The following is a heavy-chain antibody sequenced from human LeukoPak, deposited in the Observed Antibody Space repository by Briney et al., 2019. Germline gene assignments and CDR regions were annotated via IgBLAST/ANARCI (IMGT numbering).Heavy chain of an antibody. CDR2: MNPNSGNT. CDR3: ASSASHSSGWYPIDY. CDR1: GYTFTSYD. V-gene: IGHV1-8*01. Sequence: ASVKVSCKASGYTFTSYDINWVRQATGQGLEWMGWMNPNSGNTGYAQKFQGRVTMTRDTSISTAYMGLSSLRSEDTAVYYCASSASHSSGWYPIDYWGQGTLVTVSS. D-gene: IGHD6-19*01. J-gene: IGHJ4*02.